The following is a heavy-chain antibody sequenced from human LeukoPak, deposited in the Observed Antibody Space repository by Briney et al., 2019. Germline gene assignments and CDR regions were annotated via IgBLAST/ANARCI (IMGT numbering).Heavy chain of an antibody. J-gene: IGHJ3*02. CDR2: IYSGGNT. CDR3: ARALTPGAFDI. D-gene: IGHD3-9*01. Sequence: GGSLRLSCAASGFTVNSNYMTWVRQAPGKGLEWVSVIYSGGNTYYADSVMGRFTISRDNSKSTLYLQINNLRTDDTAVYYCARALTPGAFDIWGQGTMVTVSS. V-gene: IGHV3-53*01. CDR1: GFTVNSNY.